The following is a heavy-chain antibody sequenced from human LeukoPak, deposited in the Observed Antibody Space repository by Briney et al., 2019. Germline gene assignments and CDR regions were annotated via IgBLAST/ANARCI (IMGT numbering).Heavy chain of an antibody. V-gene: IGHV4-59*08. D-gene: IGHD3-22*01. CDR2: IYYSGST. J-gene: IGHJ4*02. Sequence: SETLSLTCTVSGGSISSYYWSWIRQPPGKGLEWIGYIYYSGSTNYNPSLKSRVTISVDTSKNQFSLKLSSVTAADTAVYYCARRGYYYDSSGGSYYFDYWGQGTLVTVSS. CDR3: ARRGYYYDSSGGSYYFDY. CDR1: GGSISSYY.